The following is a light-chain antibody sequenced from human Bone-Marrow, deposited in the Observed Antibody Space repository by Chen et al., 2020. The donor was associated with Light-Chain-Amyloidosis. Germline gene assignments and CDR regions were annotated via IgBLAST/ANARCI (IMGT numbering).Light chain of an antibody. CDR1: ALPNQY. J-gene: IGLJ3*02. Sequence: SFELTQPPSVSVSPGQTARITCSGHALPNQYAYWYQQQGDQAPLLIICKEPETPSGIPERFSGSCAGTTVTVTIRGVLEEDEADYYCQSADTSDIGVFGGGTKLTVL. CDR3: QSADTSDIGV. V-gene: IGLV3-25*03. CDR2: KEP.